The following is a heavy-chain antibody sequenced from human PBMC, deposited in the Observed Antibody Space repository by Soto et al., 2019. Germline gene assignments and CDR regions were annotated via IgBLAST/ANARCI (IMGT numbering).Heavy chain of an antibody. Sequence: ASVKVSCKASGYTFTSHAMHWVRQAPGQRLEWMGWINAGNGNTKYSQKFQGRVTITRDTSASTAYMELSSLRSEDTAVYYCARVITLPPVYYFDYWGQGTLVTVSS. CDR2: INAGNGNT. CDR1: GYTFTSHA. J-gene: IGHJ4*02. V-gene: IGHV1-3*01. D-gene: IGHD3-22*01. CDR3: ARVITLPPVYYFDY.